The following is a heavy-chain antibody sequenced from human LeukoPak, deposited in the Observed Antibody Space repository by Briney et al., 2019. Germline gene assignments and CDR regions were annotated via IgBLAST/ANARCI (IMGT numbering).Heavy chain of an antibody. CDR2: IRSKANYYAT. V-gene: IGHV3-73*01. CDR3: TRSASVDIGGRPDFCYFDL. Sequence: GGSLKLSCEGSGLSFNGYGLHWARQASGKGLEWIGRIRSKANYYATAYVESVKGRFIVSRDDSKRSAYLQMNDLKTEDTAVYYCTRSASVDIGGRPDFCYFDLWGRGTLVTVSS. D-gene: IGHD1-26*01. J-gene: IGHJ2*01. CDR1: GLSFNGYG.